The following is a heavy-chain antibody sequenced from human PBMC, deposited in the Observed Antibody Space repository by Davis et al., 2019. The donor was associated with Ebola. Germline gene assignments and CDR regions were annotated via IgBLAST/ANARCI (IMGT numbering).Heavy chain of an antibody. V-gene: IGHV4-34*01. D-gene: IGHD5-18*01. CDR3: ARVPDTAMVTVFDY. CDR2: INHSGST. Sequence: MPSETLSLTCAVYGGSFSGYYWSWIRQPPGKGLEWIGEINHSGSTNYNPSLKSRVTISVDTSKNQFSPKLSSVTAADTAVYYCARVPDTAMVTVFDYWGQGTLVTVSS. J-gene: IGHJ4*02. CDR1: GGSFSGYY.